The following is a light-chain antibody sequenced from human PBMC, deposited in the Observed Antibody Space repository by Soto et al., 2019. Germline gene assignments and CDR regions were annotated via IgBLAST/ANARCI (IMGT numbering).Light chain of an antibody. Sequence: DIQMTQSPSTLSASIGDRVTITCRASESIRTWLAWYQHKPGKAPKFLIYDASSLESGVPSRFSGSGSGTEFTLTISSLQPDDFATYYCQQYDSHPMYTFGQGTKVDIK. CDR2: DAS. CDR1: ESIRTW. CDR3: QQYDSHPMYT. V-gene: IGKV1-5*01. J-gene: IGKJ2*01.